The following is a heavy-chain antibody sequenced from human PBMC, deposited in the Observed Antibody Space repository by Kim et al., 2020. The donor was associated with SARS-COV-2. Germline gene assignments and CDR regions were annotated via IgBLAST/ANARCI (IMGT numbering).Heavy chain of an antibody. CDR2: IYSGGST. V-gene: IGHV4-39*01. J-gene: IGHJ4*03. Sequence: SETLSLTCTVSSGSISSSSYYWAWIRQAPGKGLEWIGSIYSGGSTYYNLSLKSRITISVDTSQNQFFLRLASVTAADTAVYYCARPNGNHYVSFFDYWG. D-gene: IGHD3-16*01. CDR3: ARPNGNHYVSFFDY. CDR1: SGSISSSSYY.